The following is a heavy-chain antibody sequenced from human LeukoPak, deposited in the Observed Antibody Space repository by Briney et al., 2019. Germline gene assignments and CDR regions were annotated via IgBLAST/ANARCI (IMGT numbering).Heavy chain of an antibody. D-gene: IGHD1-26*01. CDR2: MYISGST. V-gene: IGHV4-4*07. CDR1: GVSITNYY. CDR3: ARDYLVGAPLDS. Sequence: SETLSLTCTVSGVSITNYYWAWIRQPAGKGLEWIGRMYISGSTNYNPSLKSRVSISIDKTKNQFSLKLRSVTAADTAIYYCARDYLVGAPLDSRGQGTLVTVSS. J-gene: IGHJ4*02.